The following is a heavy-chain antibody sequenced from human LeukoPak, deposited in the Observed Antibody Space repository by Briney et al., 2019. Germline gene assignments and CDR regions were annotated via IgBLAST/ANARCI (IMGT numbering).Heavy chain of an antibody. D-gene: IGHD2-2*01. Sequence: SETLSLTCAVSGYSISSGYYWGWIRQPPGKGLEWIGSIYHSGSTYYNPSLKSRVTISVDTSKNQFSLKLSSVTAADTAVYYCALIRIVVVPPTYYYYMDVWGKGTTVTVSS. CDR3: ALIRIVVVPPTYYYYMDV. CDR1: GYSISSGYY. J-gene: IGHJ6*03. V-gene: IGHV4-38-2*01. CDR2: IYHSGST.